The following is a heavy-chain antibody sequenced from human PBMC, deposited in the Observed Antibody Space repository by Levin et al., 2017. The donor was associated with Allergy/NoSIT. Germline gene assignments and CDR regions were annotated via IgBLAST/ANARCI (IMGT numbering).Heavy chain of an antibody. CDR1: GYTFTGYY. CDR2: INPNSGGT. Sequence: ASVKVSCKASGYTFTGYYMHWVRQAPGQGLEWMGRINPNSGGTNYAQKFQGRVTMTRDTSISTAYMELSRLRSDDTAVYYCARDSGSSWSTFDYWGQGTLVTVSS. CDR3: ARDSGSSWSTFDY. J-gene: IGHJ4*02. V-gene: IGHV1-2*06. D-gene: IGHD6-13*01.